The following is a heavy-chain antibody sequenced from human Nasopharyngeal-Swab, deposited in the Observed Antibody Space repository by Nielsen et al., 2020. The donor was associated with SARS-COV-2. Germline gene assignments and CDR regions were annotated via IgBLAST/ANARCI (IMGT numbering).Heavy chain of an antibody. CDR2: ISFDGNKK. CDR1: GFTFNTYA. V-gene: IGHV3-30-3*01. Sequence: GESLKISCAASGFTFNTYALHWVRQAPGKGPEWVTVISFDGNKKFYADSAKGRFTISRDNAKNSLYLQMNSLRDEDTAVYYCARESSRGYSYGYHWFDPWGQGTLVTVSS. J-gene: IGHJ5*02. D-gene: IGHD5-18*01. CDR3: ARESSRGYSYGYHWFDP.